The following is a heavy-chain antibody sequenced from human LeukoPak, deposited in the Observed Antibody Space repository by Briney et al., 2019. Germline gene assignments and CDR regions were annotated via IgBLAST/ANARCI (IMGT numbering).Heavy chain of an antibody. V-gene: IGHV3-23*01. CDR1: GFTFSGYA. J-gene: IGHJ6*02. CDR3: ARGPYDSSGYIYYYYYGMDV. D-gene: IGHD3-22*01. Sequence: GGSLRLSCAASGFTFSGYAMSWVRQAPGKGLEWVSAISGSGGSTYYADSVKGRFTISRDNSKNTLYLQMNSLRAEDTAVYYCARGPYDSSGYIYYYYYGMDVWGQGTTVTVSS. CDR2: ISGSGGST.